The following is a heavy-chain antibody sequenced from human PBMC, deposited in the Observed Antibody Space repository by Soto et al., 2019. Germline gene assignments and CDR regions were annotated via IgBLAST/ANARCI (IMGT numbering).Heavy chain of an antibody. CDR3: ARERDYGSGSYYTYYYYYMDV. CDR2: IIPILGIA. CDR1: GGTFSSYT. D-gene: IGHD3-10*01. V-gene: IGHV1-69*08. Sequence: QVQLVQSGAEVKKPGSSVKVSCKASGGTFSSYTISWVRQAPGQGLEWMGRIIPILGIANYAQKFQGRVTITADKPTSTAYMELSSLRSEDTAVYYCARERDYGSGSYYTYYYYYMDVWGKGTTVTVSS. J-gene: IGHJ6*03.